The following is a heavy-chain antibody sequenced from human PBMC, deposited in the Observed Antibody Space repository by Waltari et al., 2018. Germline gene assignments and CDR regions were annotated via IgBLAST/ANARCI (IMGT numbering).Heavy chain of an antibody. J-gene: IGHJ3*02. CDR1: DVRITSYF. CDR2: IQNTGNT. Sequence: QVQLRESGPGLVKSSETLSITCTVSDVRITSYFWNWIRQPPGKAREWIGYIQNTGNTKLNPTLKSRVSMSVDTSKNQSSLKVTSVTATDTAVYYCARWESDWRAFNIWGQGTTVTVSS. V-gene: IGHV4-59*08. CDR3: ARWESDWRAFNI. D-gene: IGHD2-21*02.